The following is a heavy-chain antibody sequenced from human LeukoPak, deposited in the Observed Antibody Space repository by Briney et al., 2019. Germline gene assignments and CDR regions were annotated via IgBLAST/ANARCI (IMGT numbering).Heavy chain of an antibody. Sequence: PSETLSLTCTVSGGSISDYYWSWIRQPPGKGLEWIGYIYYSGSTNYNPSLKSRVIISVDTSKNQFSLKLSSVTAADTAIYYCARTFSGSYYYYGMDVWGQGTTVTVSS. V-gene: IGHV4-59*01. CDR2: IYYSGST. D-gene: IGHD1-26*01. CDR1: GGSISDYY. J-gene: IGHJ6*02. CDR3: ARTFSGSYYYYGMDV.